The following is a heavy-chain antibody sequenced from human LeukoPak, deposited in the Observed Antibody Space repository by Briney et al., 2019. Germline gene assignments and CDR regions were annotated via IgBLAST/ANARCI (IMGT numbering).Heavy chain of an antibody. Sequence: GGSLRLSCAASGFTFSDDYMSWIRQAPGEGLEWVSYISSSGSTIYYADSVKGRFTISRDNAKNSLYMQMNSLRAEDTDVYYCASGTYYYDSSGYYFDYWGQGTLVTVSS. V-gene: IGHV3-11*01. J-gene: IGHJ4*02. CDR2: ISSSGSTI. D-gene: IGHD3-22*01. CDR3: ASGTYYYDSSGYYFDY. CDR1: GFTFSDDY.